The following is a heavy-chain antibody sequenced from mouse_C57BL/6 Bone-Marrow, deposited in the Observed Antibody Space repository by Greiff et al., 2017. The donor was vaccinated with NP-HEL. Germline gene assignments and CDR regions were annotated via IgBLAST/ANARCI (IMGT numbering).Heavy chain of an antibody. CDR2: IYPGSGST. CDR3: ARESLFITTVVATDY. V-gene: IGHV1-55*01. D-gene: IGHD1-1*01. CDR1: GYTFTSYW. J-gene: IGHJ2*01. Sequence: VQLQQPGAELVKPGASVKMSCKASGYTFTSYWITWVKQRPGQGLEWIGDIYPGSGSTNYNEKFKSKATLTVDTSSSTAYMQLSSLTSEDSAVYYCARESLFITTVVATDYWGQGTTLTVSS.